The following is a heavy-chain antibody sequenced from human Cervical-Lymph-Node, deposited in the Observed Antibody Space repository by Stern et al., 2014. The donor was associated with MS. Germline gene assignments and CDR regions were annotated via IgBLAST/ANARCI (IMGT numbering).Heavy chain of an antibody. CDR1: GFTFSSYA. J-gene: IGHJ4*02. Sequence: EVQLLQSGGGLVQPGGSLSLPCAASGFTFSSYAMSWVRPAPGTGLEWVSAISGRGGSTYYASSVKGRVTTSRDDSKTTLALPINSLRAEDTAVYYCATPVAVDPFDYWGQGTLVTVSS. CDR2: ISGRGGST. V-gene: IGHV3-23*01. CDR3: ATPVAVDPFDY. D-gene: IGHD2-2*01.